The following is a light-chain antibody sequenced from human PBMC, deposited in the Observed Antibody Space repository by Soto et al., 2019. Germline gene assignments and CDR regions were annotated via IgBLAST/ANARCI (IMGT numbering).Light chain of an antibody. CDR2: GAS. CDR3: QQYGSSPLT. CDR1: QSVSSSY. J-gene: IGKJ4*01. Sequence: EIVLTQSPGTLSLSPGERAXXXXXXCQSVSSSYLAWYQQKPGQAPRLLIYGASSRATGIPDRFSGSGSGTDFTLTISRLEPEDFAVYYCQQYGSSPLTFSGGTKV. V-gene: IGKV3-20*01.